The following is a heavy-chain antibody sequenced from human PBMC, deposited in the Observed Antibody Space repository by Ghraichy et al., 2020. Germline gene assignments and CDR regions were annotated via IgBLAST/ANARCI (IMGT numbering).Heavy chain of an antibody. CDR3: AKGCGYSSGWYKDNFDY. D-gene: IGHD6-19*01. J-gene: IGHJ4*02. CDR2: ISGSGGST. V-gene: IGHV3-23*01. CDR1: GFTFSSYA. Sequence: ETLRLSCAASGFTFSSYAMSWVRQAPGKGLEWVSAISGSGGSTYYADSVKGRFTISRDNSKNTLYLQMNSLRAEDTAVYYCAKGCGYSSGWYKDNFDYWGQGTLVTVSS.